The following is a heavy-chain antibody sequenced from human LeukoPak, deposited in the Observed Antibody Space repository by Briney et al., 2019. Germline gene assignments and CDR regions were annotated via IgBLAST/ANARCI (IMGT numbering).Heavy chain of an antibody. D-gene: IGHD2-21*02. CDR2: IHHRAGA. CDR1: GRCFTDYY. V-gene: IGHV4-34*01. J-gene: IGHJ6*02. Sequence: ADTLCLSLAVYGRCFTDYYWSWIRHLPGKGLEWIGEIHHRAGANYNPSLWGRVTISADTSKNQFSLHPTSVTAADTATFYCARGPVRDDGLTGISYYFGLDVWGHGTTVTVFS. CDR3: ARGPVRDDGLTGISYYFGLDV.